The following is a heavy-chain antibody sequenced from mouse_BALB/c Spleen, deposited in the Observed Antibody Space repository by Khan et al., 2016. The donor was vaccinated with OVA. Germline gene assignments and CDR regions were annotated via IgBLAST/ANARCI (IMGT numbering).Heavy chain of an antibody. V-gene: IGHV1-7*01. Sequence: VQLQESGAELAKPGASVKMSCKASGYTFTTYWMHWVKQRPGQGLEWIGYINPTSGYIDYNEKFKDRATLSADKSSSTAYMQLSSLTSEDSAVYYCTRDRIDYWGQGTTLTVSS. J-gene: IGHJ2*01. CDR1: GYTFTTYW. CDR3: TRDRIDY. CDR2: INPTSGYI.